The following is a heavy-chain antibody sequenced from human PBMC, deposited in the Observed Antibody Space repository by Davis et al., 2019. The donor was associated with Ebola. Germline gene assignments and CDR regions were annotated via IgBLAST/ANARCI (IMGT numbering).Heavy chain of an antibody. J-gene: IGHJ4*02. CDR2: IKQDGSEK. V-gene: IGHV3-7*03. CDR1: GFTFSTYW. Sequence: PGGSLRLSCAASGFTFSTYWMSRVRQAPGKGLEWVANIKQDGSEKYYVESVKGRFTISRDNAKNTLYLQMNSLRVEDTAVYYCARYSDLDYWGQGTLVTVSS. CDR3: ARYSDLDY. D-gene: IGHD5-18*01.